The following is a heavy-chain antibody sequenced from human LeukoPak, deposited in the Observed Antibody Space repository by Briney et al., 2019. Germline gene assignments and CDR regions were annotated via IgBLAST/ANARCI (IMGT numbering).Heavy chain of an antibody. V-gene: IGHV3-15*01. D-gene: IGHD6-19*01. CDR3: TTYVAVAGTRHFDS. CDR2: IRSKTDGGTT. CDR1: GFIFSNVW. Sequence: GGSLRLSCAASGFIFSNVWMSWVRQAPGKGLEWVGRIRSKTDGGTTDYAAPVKDRITISRDDSKNTLFLQINSLKSEDTAVYYCTTYVAVAGTRHFDSWGQGTLVTVS. J-gene: IGHJ4*02.